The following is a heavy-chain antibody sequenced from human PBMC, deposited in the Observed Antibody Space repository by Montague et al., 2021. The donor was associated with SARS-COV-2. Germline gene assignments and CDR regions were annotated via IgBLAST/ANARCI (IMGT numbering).Heavy chain of an antibody. CDR2: IYDSGST. CDR1: GGSISSNNYY. D-gene: IGHD5-12*01. J-gene: IGHJ3*02. V-gene: IGHV4-39*02. CDR3: ARRGRKLLPVATTIGGFDI. Sequence: SETLSLTSTLSGGSISSNNYYWDWIRQPPGKGLEWIGSIYDSGSTYYNPSLKGRVTISVDTSKNHFSLKLNSVTAADTAVYYCARRGRKLLPVATTIGGFDIWGQGTMVTVSS.